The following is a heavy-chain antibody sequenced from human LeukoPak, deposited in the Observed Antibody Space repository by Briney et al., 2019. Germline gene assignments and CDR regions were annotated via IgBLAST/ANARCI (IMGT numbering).Heavy chain of an antibody. CDR1: GYSISSGYY. Sequence: SETLSLTCTVSGYSISSGYYWSWIRQPPGKGLEWIGYIYYSGSTNYNPSLKSRVTISVDTSKNQFSLKLTSVTAADTAVYYCARDQTYSGSGIYTYFDYWGQGILVTVSS. CDR2: IYYSGST. V-gene: IGHV4-38-2*02. CDR3: ARDQTYSGSGIYTYFDY. J-gene: IGHJ4*02. D-gene: IGHD3-10*01.